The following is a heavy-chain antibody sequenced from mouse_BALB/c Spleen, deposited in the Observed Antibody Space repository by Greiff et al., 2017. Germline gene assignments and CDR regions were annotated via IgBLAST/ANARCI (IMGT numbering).Heavy chain of an antibody. CDR3: ARDRGDYWYFDV. Sequence: DVMLVESGGGLVQPGGSLKLSCAASGFTFSSYGMSWVRQTPDKRLELVATINSNGGSTYYPDSVKGRFTISRDNAKNTLYLQMSSLKSEDTAMYYCARDRGDYWYFDVWGAGTTVTVAS. CDR1: GFTFSSYG. J-gene: IGHJ1*01. V-gene: IGHV5-6-3*01. D-gene: IGHD3-1*01. CDR2: INSNGGST.